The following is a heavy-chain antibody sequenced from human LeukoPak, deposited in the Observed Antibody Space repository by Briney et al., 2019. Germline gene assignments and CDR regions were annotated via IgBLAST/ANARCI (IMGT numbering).Heavy chain of an antibody. D-gene: IGHD2-2*01. Sequence: SETLSLTCTGSGGSTSNYYWSWIRQTPGKGLEWIGFIYSTGSTNYNPSLQGRVTISVDTSKNQFSLKLTSVTPADTAVYYCASGTSSWTWFDPWGQGTPVTVSS. J-gene: IGHJ5*02. CDR3: ASGTSSWTWFDP. V-gene: IGHV4-59*01. CDR1: GGSTSNYY. CDR2: IYSTGST.